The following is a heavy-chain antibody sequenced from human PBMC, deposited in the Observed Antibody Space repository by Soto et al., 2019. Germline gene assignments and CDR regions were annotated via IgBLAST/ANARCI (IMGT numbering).Heavy chain of an antibody. V-gene: IGHV3-23*01. J-gene: IGHJ3*02. CDR3: AKAHLIPAPGTRAFDI. CDR1: EFTFSTYA. Sequence: PGGSLRLSCAASEFTFSTYAMSWVRQAPGKGLEWVSLVSASGGSTYYADSVKGRFTISRDNSMNTLFLQMNSLRADDAAVYFCAKAHLIPAPGTRAFDIWGQGTMVTVSS. CDR2: VSASGGST. D-gene: IGHD6-13*01.